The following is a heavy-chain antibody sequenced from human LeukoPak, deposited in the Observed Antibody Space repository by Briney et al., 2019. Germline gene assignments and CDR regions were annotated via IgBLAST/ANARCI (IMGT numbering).Heavy chain of an antibody. Sequence: SETLSLTCAVYGGSFSGYYWSWIRQPLGKGLEWIGEINHSGSTNYNPSLKSRVTISVDASKNQFSLKLSSVTAADTAVYYCARGRITMVRGVIGDYYYYYGMDVWGQGTTVTVSS. J-gene: IGHJ6*02. D-gene: IGHD3-10*01. CDR2: INHSGST. CDR1: GGSFSGYY. V-gene: IGHV4-34*01. CDR3: ARGRITMVRGVIGDYYYYYGMDV.